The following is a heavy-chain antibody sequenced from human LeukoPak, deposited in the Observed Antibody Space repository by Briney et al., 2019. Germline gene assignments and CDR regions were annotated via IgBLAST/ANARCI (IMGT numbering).Heavy chain of an antibody. CDR2: IYHSGDT. J-gene: IGHJ4*02. D-gene: IGHD6-6*01. V-gene: IGHV4-59*01. CDR3: ARTARRCNS. Sequence: PSETLSLTCTVSGDSIYTYYWSWIRQPPGKGLEYIGYIYHSGDTYYNPSLKSRVTMSVDTSNNQFSLRLSSVTAADTAVYYCARTARRCNSWGQGILVSVSS. CDR1: GDSIYTYY.